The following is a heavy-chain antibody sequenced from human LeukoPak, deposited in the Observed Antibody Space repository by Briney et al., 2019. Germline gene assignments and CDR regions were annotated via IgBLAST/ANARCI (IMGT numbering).Heavy chain of an antibody. CDR1: GFTFSSYG. CDR3: AKEHGDYDKSGIDY. Sequence: GGSVGLSCAASGFTFSSYGMSWVRQAPGKGLEWVSAISGSGGSTYYADSVKGRFTISRDNSKNTLYLQMNSLRAEDTAVYYCAKEHGDYDKSGIDYWGQGTLVTVSS. D-gene: IGHD4-17*01. V-gene: IGHV3-23*01. J-gene: IGHJ4*02. CDR2: ISGSGGST.